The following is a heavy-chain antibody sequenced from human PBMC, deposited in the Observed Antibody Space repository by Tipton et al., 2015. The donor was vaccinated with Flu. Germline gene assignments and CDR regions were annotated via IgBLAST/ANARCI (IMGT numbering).Heavy chain of an antibody. J-gene: IGHJ4*02. Sequence: GSLRLSCAASGFTFSSYAMHWVRQAPGKGLEYVSAISSNGGSTYYANSVKGRFTIFRDNSKNTLYLQMGSLRAEDMAVYYCARVHDGSGYDYWGQGTLVTVSS. D-gene: IGHD3-10*01. CDR1: GFTFSSYA. CDR2: ISSNGGST. V-gene: IGHV3-64*01. CDR3: ARVHDGSGYDY.